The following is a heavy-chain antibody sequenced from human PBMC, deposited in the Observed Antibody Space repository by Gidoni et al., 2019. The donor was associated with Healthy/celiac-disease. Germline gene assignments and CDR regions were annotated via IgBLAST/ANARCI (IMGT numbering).Heavy chain of an antibody. V-gene: IGHV3-15*01. CDR1: GFTFSNAW. CDR2: IKSKTDGGTT. D-gene: IGHD3-3*01. Sequence: EVQLVESGGGLVKPGGSLRLSCAASGFTFSNAWMSWVRQAPGKGLEWVGRIKSKTDGGTTDYAAPVKGRFTISRDDSKNTLYLQMNSLKTEDTAVNYCTTYDFWSGYLDYWGQGTLVTVSS. CDR3: TTYDFWSGYLDY. J-gene: IGHJ4*02.